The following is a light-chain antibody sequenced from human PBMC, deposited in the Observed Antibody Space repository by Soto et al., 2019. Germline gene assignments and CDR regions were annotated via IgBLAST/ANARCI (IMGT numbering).Light chain of an antibody. CDR3: QQYGGSPLYT. CDR1: QSVSSSS. Sequence: EIVLTQSPGTLSLSPGERATLSCRASQSVSSSSLAWYQQKPGQAPRLLIYGASSRATGIPDRFSGSGSGTDFTLTIIRLEPEDFAVYYCQQYGGSPLYTFGQGTKLGIK. CDR2: GAS. J-gene: IGKJ2*01. V-gene: IGKV3-20*01.